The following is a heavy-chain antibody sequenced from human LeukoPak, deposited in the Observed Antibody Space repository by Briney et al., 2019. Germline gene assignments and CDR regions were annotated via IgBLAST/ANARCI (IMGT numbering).Heavy chain of an antibody. CDR1: GYTFTNYD. D-gene: IGHD1-26*01. CDR2: MNPNSGNT. CDR3: ARGVGATTNYYYYYMDV. J-gene: IGHJ6*03. V-gene: IGHV1-8*01. Sequence: ASVKVSCKASGYTFTNYDINWVRQATGQGLEWMGWMNPNSGNTGYALKSQGRVTMTRNTSISTAYMELSSLRSEDTAVYYCARGVGATTNYYYYYMDVWGKGTTVTVSS.